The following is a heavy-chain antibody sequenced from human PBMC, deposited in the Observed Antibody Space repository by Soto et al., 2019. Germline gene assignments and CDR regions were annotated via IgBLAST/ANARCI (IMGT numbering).Heavy chain of an antibody. D-gene: IGHD6-13*01. Sequence: PSETPALTFTVSGGSISSYYWSWIRQPPGKGLEWIGYIHYSGSTNYNPSLKSRVTMSVDTSKNQFSLKLSSVAAADTAVYYCARTLYRRSWYFQRWGQGTLVTVSS. J-gene: IGHJ1*01. CDR2: IHYSGST. V-gene: IGHV4-59*08. CDR1: GGSISSYY. CDR3: ARTLYRRSWYFQR.